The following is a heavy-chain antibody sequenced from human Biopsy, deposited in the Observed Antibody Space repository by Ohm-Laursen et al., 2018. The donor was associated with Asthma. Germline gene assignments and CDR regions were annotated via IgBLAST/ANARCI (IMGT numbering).Heavy chain of an antibody. D-gene: IGHD3-10*01. V-gene: IGHV4-34*01. CDR3: ARSPYYYGLLGPTRGFGVYDV. CDR2: INHRGST. J-gene: IGHJ3*01. Sequence: SETLSLTWAVYGGSFSNYYWTWIRQPPGKGLEWIGEINHRGSTNYNPSLKSRVTLSVDTSKNQFSVKLRSVTAADTAVYYCARSPYYYGLLGPTRGFGVYDVWGHGTLVTVSS. CDR1: GGSFSNYY.